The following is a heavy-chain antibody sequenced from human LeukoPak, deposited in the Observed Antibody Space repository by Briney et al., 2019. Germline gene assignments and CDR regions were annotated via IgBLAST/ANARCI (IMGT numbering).Heavy chain of an antibody. CDR3: ASHEPNYGDYRSRSYYYYYMDV. J-gene: IGHJ6*03. CDR2: INPNSGGT. V-gene: IGHV1-2*02. CDR1: GYTFTGYY. D-gene: IGHD4-17*01. Sequence: ASVKVSCKASGYTFTGYYMHWVRQAPAQGLEWMGWINPNSGGTNYAQKFQGRVTMTRDTSISTAYMELSSLRSEDTAVYYCASHEPNYGDYRSRSYYYYYMDVWGKGTTVTVSS.